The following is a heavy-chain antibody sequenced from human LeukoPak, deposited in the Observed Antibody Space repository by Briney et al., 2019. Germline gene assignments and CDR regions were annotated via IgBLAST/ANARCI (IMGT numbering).Heavy chain of an antibody. CDR1: GGSISSYY. CDR3: ARANRYFGF. V-gene: IGHV4-59*01. D-gene: IGHD2/OR15-2a*01. CDR2: IYYSGST. Sequence: PPETLSLTCTVSGGSISSYYWSWIRQPPGKGLEWIGYIYYSGSTNYNPSLKSRVTISVDTSKNQFSLKLSSVTAADTAVYYCARANRYFGFWGQGTLVTVSS. J-gene: IGHJ4*02.